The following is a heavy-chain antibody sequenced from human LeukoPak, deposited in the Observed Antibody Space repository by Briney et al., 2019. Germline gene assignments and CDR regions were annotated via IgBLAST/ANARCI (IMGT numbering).Heavy chain of an antibody. CDR1: GFTFSEFE. J-gene: IGHJ4*02. V-gene: IGHV3-48*03. Sequence: PGGSLRLSCAASGFTFSEFEMNWVRQAPGKGLEWVSDISSGGTTIFYADSVKGRFTISRDNAKNSLYLQMNSLRDEDTAIYYCTRGLVVWGQGALDTVSS. CDR2: ISSGGTTI. CDR3: TRGLVV. D-gene: IGHD2-2*01.